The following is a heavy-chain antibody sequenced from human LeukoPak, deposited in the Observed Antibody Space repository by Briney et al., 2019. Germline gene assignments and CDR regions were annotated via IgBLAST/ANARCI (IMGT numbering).Heavy chain of an antibody. J-gene: IGHJ4*02. D-gene: IGHD2-15*01. V-gene: IGHV3-21*01. Sequence: PGGSLRLSCAASGFTFDTYAMTWVRQPPGKGLEWVSSISRGGTYIYYAESVRGRSTISRDNTKNLLYLQLSTLRVEDTAVYYCARDRPTGRSRGVVVQWGQGTLVTVSS. CDR3: ARDRPTGRSRGVVVQ. CDR1: GFTFDTYA. CDR2: ISRGGTYI.